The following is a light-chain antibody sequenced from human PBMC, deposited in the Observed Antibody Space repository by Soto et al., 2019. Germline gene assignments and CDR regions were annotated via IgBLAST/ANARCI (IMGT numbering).Light chain of an antibody. CDR2: EVS. Sequence: QSALTQPASVSGSPGQSITISCTGTSSDVGGYHYVSWYQQYPGKAPKLMIYEVSNRPSGVSNRFSGSKSGNKASLTISGLQAEDEADYYCSSYTSSRTRVFGTGTKVTVL. CDR1: SSDVGGYHY. V-gene: IGLV2-14*01. CDR3: SSYTSSRTRV. J-gene: IGLJ1*01.